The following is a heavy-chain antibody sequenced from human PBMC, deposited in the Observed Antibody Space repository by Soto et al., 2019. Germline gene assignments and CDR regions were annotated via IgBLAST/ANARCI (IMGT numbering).Heavy chain of an antibody. CDR3: ARWRTTGGLDV. V-gene: IGHV3-33*05. Sequence: QVQLVESGGGVVQPGTSLRLSCVGSGFTFRSYVIHWVRQAPGKGLEWVALTSYDGSNNFYGDSVKGRFTISRDNSRNTVELQMDNLRLEDTALYYCARWRTTGGLDVWGQGTLVSVSS. D-gene: IGHD3-16*01. J-gene: IGHJ4*02. CDR1: GFTFRSYV. CDR2: TSYDGSNN.